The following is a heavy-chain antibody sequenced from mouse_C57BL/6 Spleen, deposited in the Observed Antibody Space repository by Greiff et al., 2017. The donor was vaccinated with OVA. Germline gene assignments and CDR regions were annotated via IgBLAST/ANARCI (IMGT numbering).Heavy chain of an antibody. CDR2: IDPSDSYT. Sequence: QVQLQQSGAELVMPGASVKLSCKASGYTFTSYWMHWVKQRPGQGLEWIGEIDPSDSYTNYNQKFKGKSTLTVDKSSSTAYMQLSSLTSEDSAVYYCARGLLRPYYFDYWGQGTTLTVSS. CDR1: GYTFTSYW. CDR3: ARGLLRPYYFDY. V-gene: IGHV1-69*01. D-gene: IGHD1-2*01. J-gene: IGHJ2*01.